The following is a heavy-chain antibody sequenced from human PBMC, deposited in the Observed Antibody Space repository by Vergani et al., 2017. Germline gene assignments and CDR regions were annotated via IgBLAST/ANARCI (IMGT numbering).Heavy chain of an antibody. D-gene: IGHD5-24*01. Sequence: QVQLQQWGAGLLKPSETLSLTCAVYGGSFSGYYWSWIRQPPGKGLEWIGEINHSGSTNYNPSLKSRVTISVDTSKNQFSLKLSSVTAADTAVYYCARDVPTPHRDGYNYGAFDIWGQGTMVTVSS. CDR2: INHSGST. CDR3: ARDVPTPHRDGYNYGAFDI. V-gene: IGHV4-34*01. J-gene: IGHJ3*02. CDR1: GGSFSGYY.